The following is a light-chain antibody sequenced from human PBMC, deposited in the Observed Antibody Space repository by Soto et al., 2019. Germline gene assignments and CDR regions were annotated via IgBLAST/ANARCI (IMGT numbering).Light chain of an antibody. CDR1: SSNTGAGYD. V-gene: IGLV1-40*01. CDR2: GNS. CDR3: QSYDSSLSGHDV. Sequence: QSVLTQPPSVSGAPGQRVTISCTGSSSNTGAGYDVHWYQQLPGTAPKLLIYGNSNRPSGVPDRFSSSKSGTSASLAITGLQAEDEADYYCQSYDSSLSGHDVFGTGTKLTVL. J-gene: IGLJ1*01.